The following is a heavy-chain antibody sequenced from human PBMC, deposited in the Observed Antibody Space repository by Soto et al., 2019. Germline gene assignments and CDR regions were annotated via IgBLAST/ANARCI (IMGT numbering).Heavy chain of an antibody. CDR1: GFTFSSYA. CDR2: ISGSGGST. J-gene: IGHJ4*02. CDR3: ANSPGFGDYER. D-gene: IGHD3-16*01. Sequence: GGSLRLSCAASGFTFSSYAMSWVRQAPGKGLEWVSAISGSGGSTYYADSVKGRFTISRDNSKNTLYLQMNSLRAEDTAVYYFANSPGFGDYERWGQGTLVTVSS. V-gene: IGHV3-23*01.